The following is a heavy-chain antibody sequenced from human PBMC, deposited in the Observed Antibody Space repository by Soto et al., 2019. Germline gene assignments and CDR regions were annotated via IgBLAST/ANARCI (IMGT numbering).Heavy chain of an antibody. D-gene: IGHD3-10*01. CDR1: GYSFTSYW. V-gene: IGHV5-51*01. CDR2: IYPGDSDI. J-gene: IGHJ4*02. Sequence: PGESLKISCKGSGYSFTSYWIGWVRQVPGKGLEWMGIIYPGDSDIRYSPSFQGQVTISADKSISAAYLQWSSLKASDTAMYYCARIYYGSGSYYNDFENDYWGQGTLVTVSS. CDR3: ARIYYGSGSYYNDFENDY.